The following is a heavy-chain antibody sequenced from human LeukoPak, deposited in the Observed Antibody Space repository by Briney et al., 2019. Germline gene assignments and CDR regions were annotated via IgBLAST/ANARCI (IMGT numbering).Heavy chain of an antibody. V-gene: IGHV3-21*01. CDR1: VFTISSYS. CDR3: APLPSAYCGGDCPTNFDY. J-gene: IGHJ4*02. CDR2: MSRSSTYI. Sequence: GGSLRLSCAASVFTISSYSMNWVRQAPGHRLESFSSMSRSSTYIYYAASVHARFTISRHYAKHSLYLQINSLRANDTAVYYCAPLPSAYCGGDCPTNFDYWGQRTLVTVSS. D-gene: IGHD2-21*02.